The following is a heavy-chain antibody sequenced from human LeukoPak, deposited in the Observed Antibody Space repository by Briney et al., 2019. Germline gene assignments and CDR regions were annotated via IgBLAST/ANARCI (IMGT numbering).Heavy chain of an antibody. V-gene: IGHV4-59*08. CDR1: GGPMSPYH. J-gene: IGHJ4*02. CDR3: ARAVSGRFDY. Sequence: SETLSLTCTVSGGPMSPYHWSWIRQPPGKGLEWTGYIYYSGSTNYNPSLKSRVTLSVDTSKNQFSLKLSSVTAADTAMYYCARAVSGRFDYWGQGTLVTASS. D-gene: IGHD6-19*01. CDR2: IYYSGST.